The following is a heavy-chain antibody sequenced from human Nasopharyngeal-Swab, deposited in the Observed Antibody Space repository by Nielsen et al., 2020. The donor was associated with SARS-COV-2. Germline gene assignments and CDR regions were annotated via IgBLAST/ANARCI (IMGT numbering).Heavy chain of an antibody. CDR3: ARISGWYWLDP. D-gene: IGHD6-19*01. J-gene: IGHJ5*02. CDR2: INHTGSPKSGST. V-gene: IGHV4-34*01. Sequence: SQTLSLTCAVYGGSFSGYYWSWIRQPPGKGLEWIGEINHTGSPKSGSTNYNPSLKSLVTMSIDTSKNQFSLKVSSVTAADTAVYYCARISGWYWLDPWGQGTLVTVSS. CDR1: GGSFSGYY.